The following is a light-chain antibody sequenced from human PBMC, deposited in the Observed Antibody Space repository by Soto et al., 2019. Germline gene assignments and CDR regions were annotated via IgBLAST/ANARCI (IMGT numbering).Light chain of an antibody. CDR1: SSNIGNNY. V-gene: IGLV1-51*01. J-gene: IGLJ3*02. Sequence: QSVLTQSPSVSAAPGQKVTISCSGSSSNIGNNYVSWYQQLPGTAPKLLIYDVNKRPSGIPDRFSGSKSGTSATLGITGLQTGDEADYYCGTWDTSLSVWVFGGGTKVTVL. CDR3: GTWDTSLSVWV. CDR2: DVN.